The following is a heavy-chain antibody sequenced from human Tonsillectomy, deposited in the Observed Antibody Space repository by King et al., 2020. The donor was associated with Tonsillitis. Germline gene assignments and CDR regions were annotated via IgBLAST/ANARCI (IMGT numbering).Heavy chain of an antibody. CDR2: IYSGGST. CDR3: ARERGVPYYFDY. D-gene: IGHD1-1*01. Sequence: VQLVESGGGLVQPGGSLRLSCAASGFTVSSNYKSWVRQAPGKGLEWVSVIYSGGSTYYADSVKGRFTISRDNSKNTLYLQMNSLRAEDTAVYYCARERGVPYYFDYWGQGTLVTVSS. CDR1: GFTVSSNY. J-gene: IGHJ4*02. V-gene: IGHV3-66*01.